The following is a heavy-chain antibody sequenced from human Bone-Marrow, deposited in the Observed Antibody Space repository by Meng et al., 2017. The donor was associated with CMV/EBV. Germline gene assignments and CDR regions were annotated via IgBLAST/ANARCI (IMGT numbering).Heavy chain of an antibody. V-gene: IGHV3-53*05. Sequence: GESLKISCTASGFTVSSNYMSWVRQAPGKGLEWVSVIYSGGNTHHADSVKGRFTISRDHLKNTLYLQMNSLRAEDTAVYYCARAKTYCSGGSCYLILVDYWGQGTLVTVSS. CDR3: ARAKTYCSGGSCYLILVDY. CDR1: GFTVSSNY. D-gene: IGHD2-15*01. J-gene: IGHJ4*02. CDR2: IYSGGNT.